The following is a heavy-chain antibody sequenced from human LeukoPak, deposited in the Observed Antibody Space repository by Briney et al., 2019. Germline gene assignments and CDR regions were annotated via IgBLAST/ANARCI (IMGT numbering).Heavy chain of an antibody. CDR2: ISAYNGNT. V-gene: IGHV1-18*01. CDR1: GYTFTSYG. J-gene: IGHJ4*02. CDR3: ARAVGYYDILTGYSTPDY. D-gene: IGHD3-9*01. Sequence: ASVKVSCKASGYTFTSYGISWVRQAPGQGLEWMGWISAYNGNTNYAQKLQGRVTMTTDTSTSTAYMELRSLRSDDTAVYYCARAVGYYDILTGYSTPDYWGQGTLVTVSS.